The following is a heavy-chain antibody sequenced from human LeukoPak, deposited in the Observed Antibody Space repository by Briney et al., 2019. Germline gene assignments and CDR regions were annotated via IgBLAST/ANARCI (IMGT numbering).Heavy chain of an antibody. CDR3: AREITMVRGVTHDAFDI. CDR2: INSDGSST. V-gene: IGHV3-74*01. J-gene: IGHJ3*02. Sequence: GGSLRLSCAASGFTFSSYWMHWVRQAPGKGLLWVSRINSDGSSTSYADSVKGRFTISRDNAKNTLYLQMNSLRAEDTAVYYCAREITMVRGVTHDAFDIWGQGTMVTVSS. D-gene: IGHD3-10*01. CDR1: GFTFSSYW.